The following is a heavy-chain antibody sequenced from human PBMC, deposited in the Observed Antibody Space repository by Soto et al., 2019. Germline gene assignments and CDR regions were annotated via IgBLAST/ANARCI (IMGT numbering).Heavy chain of an antibody. CDR2: IYHSGST. Sequence: SETLSLTCAVSGGSISSGGYSWSWIRQPPGKGLEWIGYIYHSGSTYYNPFLKSRVTISVDRSKNQFSLKLSSVTAADTAVYYCARAADSLPDYWYFDLWGRGTLVTVSS. V-gene: IGHV4-30-2*01. CDR1: GGSISSGGYS. J-gene: IGHJ2*01. CDR3: ARAADSLPDYWYFDL. D-gene: IGHD3-22*01.